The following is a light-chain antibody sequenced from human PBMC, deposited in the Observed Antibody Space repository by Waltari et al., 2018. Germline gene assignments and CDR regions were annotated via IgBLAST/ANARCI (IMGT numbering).Light chain of an antibody. CDR3: LQYNTYWT. CDR2: KAS. V-gene: IGKV1-5*03. J-gene: IGKJ1*01. Sequence: DIQVTQSPSTLSAYVGDRVTISCRASQMISMWVAWYQQKPGKAPKLLIYKASTLESGVPSRFGGSGSGTEFTLTISSLQPDDAATYFCLQYNTYWTFGQGTKVDIK. CDR1: QMISMW.